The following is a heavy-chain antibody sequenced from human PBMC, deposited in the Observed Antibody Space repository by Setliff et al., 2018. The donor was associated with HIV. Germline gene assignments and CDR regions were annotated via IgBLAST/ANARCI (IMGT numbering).Heavy chain of an antibody. CDR1: GYTFSSYY. V-gene: IGHV1-46*01. CDR3: AREGHVATPGSSEFDP. CDR2: VNPRGGKA. J-gene: IGHJ5*02. Sequence: VASVKVSCKASGYTFSSYYMHWVRQAPGQGLEWMGIVNPRGGKANYAQRFHGRLTVTTDTSTSTVYMELRLLTSDDTAIYYCAREGHVATPGSSEFDPWGQGTLVTVSS. D-gene: IGHD6-13*01.